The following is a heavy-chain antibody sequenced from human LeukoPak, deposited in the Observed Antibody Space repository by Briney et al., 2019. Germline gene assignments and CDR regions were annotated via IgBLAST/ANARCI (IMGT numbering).Heavy chain of an antibody. Sequence: GGSLRLSCAASGFTFSSYIMNWVRQAPGKGLEWVSSISSSSSYIYYADSVKGRFTISRDNAKNSLYLQMNSLRAEDTAVYYCARVLWFGADSDAFDIWGQGTMVTVSS. CDR3: ARVLWFGADSDAFDI. CDR1: GFTFSSYI. D-gene: IGHD3-10*01. J-gene: IGHJ3*02. CDR2: ISSSSSYI. V-gene: IGHV3-21*01.